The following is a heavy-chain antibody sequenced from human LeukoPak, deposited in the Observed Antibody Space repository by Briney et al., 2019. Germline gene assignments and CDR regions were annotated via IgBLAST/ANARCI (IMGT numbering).Heavy chain of an antibody. CDR2: IYSGGRT. CDR1: GVTVNSNY. V-gene: IGHV3-66*01. D-gene: IGHD6-13*01. Sequence: GGSLRLSCAASGVTVNSNYNSWVRQAPGKGLEWVSVIYSGGRTYYADSVKGRFTVSRDNSKNTLYLQMSSLRAEDTAVYYCGEGHSSSWSSGFWGQGTMVTVSS. CDR3: GEGHSSSWSSGF. J-gene: IGHJ4*02.